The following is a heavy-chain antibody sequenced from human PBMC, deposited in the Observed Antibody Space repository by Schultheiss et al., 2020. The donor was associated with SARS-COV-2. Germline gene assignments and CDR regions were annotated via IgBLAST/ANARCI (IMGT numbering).Heavy chain of an antibody. V-gene: IGHV4-34*01. J-gene: IGHJ2*01. Sequence: SETLSLTCAVYGGSFSGYYWSWIRQPPGKGLEWIGEINHSGSTNYNPSLKSRVTISVDTSKNQFSLKLSSVTAADTAVYYCARDLNYDFWSGYYTVPNWYFDLWGRGTLVTVSS. CDR3: ARDLNYDFWSGYYTVPNWYFDL. CDR1: GGSFSGYY. CDR2: INHSGST. D-gene: IGHD3-3*01.